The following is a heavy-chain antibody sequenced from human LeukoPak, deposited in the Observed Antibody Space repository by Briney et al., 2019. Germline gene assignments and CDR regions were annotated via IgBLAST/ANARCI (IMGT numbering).Heavy chain of an antibody. CDR2: INHSGST. V-gene: IGHV4-34*01. CDR1: GGSFSGYY. D-gene: IGHD6-6*01. J-gene: IGHJ4*02. CDR3: ARGMSIAARRRYFDY. Sequence: SETLSLTCAVYGGSFSGYYWSWIRQPPGKGLEWIGEINHSGSTNYNPSLKSRVPISVDTSKNQFSLKLSSVTAADTAVYYCARGMSIAARRRYFDYWGQGTLVTVSS.